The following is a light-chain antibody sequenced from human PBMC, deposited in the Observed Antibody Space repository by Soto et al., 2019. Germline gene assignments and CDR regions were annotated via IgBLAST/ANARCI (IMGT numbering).Light chain of an antibody. Sequence: QSVLTQPPSASGTPWQRVTISCSGSSSNIGRNYVYWYQQLPGTAPKLLIYRNDQRPSGVPDRLSGSKSGTSASLAISGLRSEDEADYYCAAWDDSLSGLYVFGTGTKVTVL. CDR3: AAWDDSLSGLYV. J-gene: IGLJ1*01. V-gene: IGLV1-47*01. CDR2: RND. CDR1: SSNIGRNY.